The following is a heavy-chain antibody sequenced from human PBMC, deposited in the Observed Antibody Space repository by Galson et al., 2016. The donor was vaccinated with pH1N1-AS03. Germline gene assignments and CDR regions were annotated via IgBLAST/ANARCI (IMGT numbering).Heavy chain of an antibody. Sequence: SLRLSCAASEFTLSIYHMSWVRQAPGKGLEWVSYINSRSDIIHYADSVRGRFTISRDNARNSLYLQMHSLRDDDTAVYYCARDSGYGGTFDNWGQGALVTVSS. CDR3: ARDSGYGGTFDN. V-gene: IGHV3-48*02. J-gene: IGHJ4*02. CDR1: EFTLSIYH. CDR2: INSRSDII. D-gene: IGHD5-12*01.